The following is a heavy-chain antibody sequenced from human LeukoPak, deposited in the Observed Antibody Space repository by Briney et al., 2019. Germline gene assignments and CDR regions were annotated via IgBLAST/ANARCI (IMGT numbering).Heavy chain of an antibody. Sequence: ASVKVSCKASGYTFTSYYMHWVRQAPGQGLEWMGIINPSGGSTSYAQKFQGRVTMTRDMSTSTVYMELSSLRSEDTAVYYCARDQGGTYHSYYFDYWGQGTLVTVSS. J-gene: IGHJ4*02. CDR3: ARDQGGTYHSYYFDY. CDR1: GYTFTSYY. D-gene: IGHD1-14*01. V-gene: IGHV1-46*01. CDR2: INPSGGST.